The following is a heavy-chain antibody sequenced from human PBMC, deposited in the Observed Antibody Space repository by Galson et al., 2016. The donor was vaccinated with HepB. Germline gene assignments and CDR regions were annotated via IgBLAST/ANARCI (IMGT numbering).Heavy chain of an antibody. V-gene: IGHV3-30*18. J-gene: IGHJ4*02. D-gene: IGHD3-22*01. CDR2: ISYDSTQK. Sequence: SLRLSCAASGFPFSSYGMHWVRQAPGKGLEWVAVISYDSTQKYYAESVRGRFTISRDNSNNAVYLQMDSLRAEDTAMYYCAKADSGSMIVVVIEYWGQGTVVTVSS. CDR3: AKADSGSMIVVVIEY. CDR1: GFPFSSYG.